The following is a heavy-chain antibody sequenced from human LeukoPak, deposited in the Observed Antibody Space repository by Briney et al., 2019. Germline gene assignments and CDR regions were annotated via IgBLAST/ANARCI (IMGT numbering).Heavy chain of an antibody. J-gene: IGHJ4*02. CDR3: ARDGGTSYDFWSGYYY. CDR1: GGSISSYY. CDR2: ISYSGNI. D-gene: IGHD3-3*01. Sequence: ESGPRLVKPSEPLSLTCTVSGGSISSYYWSWIRQPPGKGLEWIGYISYSGNINYNPSLKSRVTISVDTSKNQFSLKLSSVTAANTAVYYCARDGGTSYDFWSGYYYWGQGTLVTVSS. V-gene: IGHV4-59*01.